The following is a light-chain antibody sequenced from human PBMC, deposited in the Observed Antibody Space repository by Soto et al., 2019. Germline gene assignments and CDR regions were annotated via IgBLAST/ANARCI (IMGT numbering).Light chain of an antibody. CDR2: QVD. Sequence: QSALTQPASVSGSPGQSITISCTGTNNDVGKYNFVSWYRQHPGKVPQLIIFQVDKRPSGISDRFSGSKSGNTASLTISGLQAEDEADYFCCSFAGTSTIFGGGTKVTVL. CDR3: CSFAGTSTI. V-gene: IGLV2-23*02. J-gene: IGLJ2*01. CDR1: NNDVGKYNF.